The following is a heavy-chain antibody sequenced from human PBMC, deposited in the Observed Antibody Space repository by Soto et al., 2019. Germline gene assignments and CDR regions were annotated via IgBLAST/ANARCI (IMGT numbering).Heavy chain of an antibody. J-gene: IGHJ4*02. CDR2: IYHSGST. CDR3: AGVPDY. V-gene: IGHV4-30-2*01. D-gene: IGHD2-2*01. CDR1: GGSISSGGYS. Sequence: QLQLQESGSGLVKPSQTLSLTCAVSGGSISSGGYSWSWIRQPPGKGLEWIGYIYHSGSTYYNPSLKSQVPISIDRSQEEFSLKLSSGTAAGTDVYYCAGVPDYWGQGILVTVSS.